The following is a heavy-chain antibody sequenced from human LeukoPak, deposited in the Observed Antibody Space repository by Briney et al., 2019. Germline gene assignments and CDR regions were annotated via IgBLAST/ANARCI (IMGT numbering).Heavy chain of an antibody. CDR1: GFTFSSYS. CDR3: ARDKFQGGWFSNWFDP. Sequence: PGGSLRPSCAASGFTFSSYSMNWVRQAPGKGLEWVSYISSSSSTIYYADSVKGRFTISRDNAKNSLYLQMNSLRAEDTAVYYCARDKFQGGWFSNWFDPWGQGTLVTVSS. D-gene: IGHD6-19*01. CDR2: ISSSSSTI. V-gene: IGHV3-48*01. J-gene: IGHJ5*02.